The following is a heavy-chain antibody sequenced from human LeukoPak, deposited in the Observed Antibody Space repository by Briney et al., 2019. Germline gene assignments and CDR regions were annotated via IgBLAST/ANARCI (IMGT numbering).Heavy chain of an antibody. V-gene: IGHV4-31*03. CDR1: GGSISSGGYY. Sequence: SQTLSLTCTVSGGSISSGGYYWSWIRQHPGKGLEWIGYIYYSGSTYYNPSLKSRVTISVDTSKNQFSLKPSSVTAADTAVYYCARVRGYDLLYYMDVWGKGTTVTVSS. D-gene: IGHD3-3*01. J-gene: IGHJ6*03. CDR3: ARVRGYDLLYYMDV. CDR2: IYYSGST.